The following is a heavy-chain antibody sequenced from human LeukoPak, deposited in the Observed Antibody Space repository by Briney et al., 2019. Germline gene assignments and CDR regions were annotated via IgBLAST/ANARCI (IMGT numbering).Heavy chain of an antibody. D-gene: IGHD2-15*01. J-gene: IGHJ4*02. V-gene: IGHV3-64D*06. CDR2: ISSNGGST. CDR1: GSTFSSYA. CDR3: VKDLAVAATPILDY. Sequence: GGSLRLSCSASGSTFSSYAMHWVRQAPGKGLEYVSAISSNGGSTYYADSVKGRFTISRDNSKNTLYLQMSSLRAEDTAVYYCVKDLAVAATPILDYWGQGTLVTVSS.